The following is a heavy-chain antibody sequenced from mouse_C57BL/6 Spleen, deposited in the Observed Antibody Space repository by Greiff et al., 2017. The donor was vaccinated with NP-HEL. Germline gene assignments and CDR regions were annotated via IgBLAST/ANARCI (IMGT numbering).Heavy chain of an antibody. Sequence: QVHVKQPGAELVKPGASVKLSCKASGYTFTSYWMQWVKQRPGQGLEWIGEIDPSDSYTNYNQKFKGKATLTVDTSSSTAYMQLSSLTSEDSAVYYCARGYSNYFWFAYWGQGTLVTVSA. CDR1: GYTFTSYW. J-gene: IGHJ3*01. V-gene: IGHV1-50*01. CDR2: IDPSDSYT. D-gene: IGHD2-5*01. CDR3: ARGYSNYFWFAY.